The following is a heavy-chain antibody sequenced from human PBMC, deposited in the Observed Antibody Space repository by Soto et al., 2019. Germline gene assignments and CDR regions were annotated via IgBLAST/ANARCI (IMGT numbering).Heavy chain of an antibody. Sequence: ASVKVSCKASGYKFINHYIHWVRQAPGVGLEWMGIINPNGGGADYAQKFQGRVTMTTDTYASTVHMELSSLRSEDTAVYFCARDSSASSTSYSFDYWGQGTLVTVSS. V-gene: IGHV1-46*01. CDR1: GYKFINHY. CDR2: INPNGGGA. CDR3: ARDSSASSTSYSFDY. J-gene: IGHJ4*02. D-gene: IGHD3-10*01.